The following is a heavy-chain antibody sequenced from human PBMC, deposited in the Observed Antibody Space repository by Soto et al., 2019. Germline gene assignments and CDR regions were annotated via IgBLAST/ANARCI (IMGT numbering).Heavy chain of an antibody. D-gene: IGHD4-17*01. CDR2: ISYDGSNK. J-gene: IGHJ6*02. V-gene: IGHV3-30*18. Sequence: QVQLVESWGGVVQPGRSLRPSCAASGFTFSSYAMHWVRQAPGKGLEWVAVISYDGSNKYYADAVKGRFTISRDNSKNPLSLQMNSLRAEDTAVYYCAKEPTPYCYSYGMDVWGQGTTVTVSS. CDR1: GFTFSSYA. CDR3: AKEPTPYCYSYGMDV.